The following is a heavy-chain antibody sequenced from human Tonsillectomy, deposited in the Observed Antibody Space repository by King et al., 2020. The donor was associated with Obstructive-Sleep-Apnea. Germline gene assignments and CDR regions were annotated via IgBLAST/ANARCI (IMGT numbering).Heavy chain of an antibody. CDR3: ARDPDKRRSMVRGVTSTNDY. J-gene: IGHJ4*02. D-gene: IGHD3-10*01. Sequence: QLVQSGAEVKKPGASVKVSCKASGYTFTSYGISWVRQAPGQGLEWMGWISAYNGNTNYAQKLQGRVTMTTDTSTRPAHMELRSLRSDDTAVYYCARDPDKRRSMVRGVTSTNDYWGQGTLVTVSS. V-gene: IGHV1-18*04. CDR1: GYTFTSYG. CDR2: ISAYNGNT.